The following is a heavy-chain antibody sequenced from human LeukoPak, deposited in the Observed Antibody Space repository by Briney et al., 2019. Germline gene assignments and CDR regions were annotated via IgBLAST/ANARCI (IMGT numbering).Heavy chain of an antibody. V-gene: IGHV3-23*01. CDR2: ISGSGRHI. CDR1: GFTFSDYA. J-gene: IGHJ4*02. D-gene: IGHD4-23*01. Sequence: GGSLRLSCAGSGFTFSDYAMSWVRQAPRKGLEWVSAISGSGRHIYYADSVKGRFTISRDNSKKTVYLQMNSLRAEDTAVYYCADPTVADFWGQGTLVTVSS. CDR3: ADPTVADF.